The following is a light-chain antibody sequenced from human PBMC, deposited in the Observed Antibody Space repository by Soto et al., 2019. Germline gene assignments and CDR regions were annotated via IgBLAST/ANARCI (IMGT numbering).Light chain of an antibody. Sequence: DIVMTQSPDSLAVSLGERATINCKSSQSVLYTSNNKNYLAWFQQRPGRPPKLLVYWASTRESGVPDRFSGTGSGTDFTLTISSLQAEDVAVYYFQQYYSPPYTFGQGTKLEIK. CDR1: QSVLYTSNNKNY. J-gene: IGKJ2*01. CDR2: WAS. V-gene: IGKV4-1*01. CDR3: QQYYSPPYT.